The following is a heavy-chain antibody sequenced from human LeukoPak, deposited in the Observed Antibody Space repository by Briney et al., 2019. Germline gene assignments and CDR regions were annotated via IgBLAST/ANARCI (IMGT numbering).Heavy chain of an antibody. CDR3: AKGQDYSSSWSNWFDP. CDR1: GFTFSSYA. J-gene: IGHJ5*02. CDR2: ISGSGGST. D-gene: IGHD6-13*01. V-gene: IGHV3-23*01. Sequence: GGSLRLSCAASGFTFSSYAMSWVRQAPGKGLEWVSAISGSGGSTYYADSVKGRFTISRDNSKNTLYLQMNSLRAEDTAVYYCAKGQDYSSSWSNWFDPWGQGTLVTVSS.